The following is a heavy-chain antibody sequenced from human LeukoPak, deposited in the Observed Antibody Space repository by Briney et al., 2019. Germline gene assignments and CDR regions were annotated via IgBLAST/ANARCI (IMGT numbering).Heavy chain of an antibody. CDR1: GGSISSSSYY. D-gene: IGHD6-13*01. V-gene: IGHV4-39*01. CDR3: ARLHSSSWGWFDP. CDR2: IYYSGST. Sequence: SETLSLTCTVSGGSISSSSYYWGWIRQPPGKGLEWIGSIYYSGSTYYNPSLKSRVTISVDTSKNQFSLKLSSVTAADTAVYYCARLHSSSWGWFDPWGQGTLVTVSS. J-gene: IGHJ5*02.